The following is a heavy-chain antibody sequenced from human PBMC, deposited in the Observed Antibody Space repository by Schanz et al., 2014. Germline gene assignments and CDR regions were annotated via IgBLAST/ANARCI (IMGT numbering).Heavy chain of an antibody. D-gene: IGHD5-12*01. CDR2: IISILGIP. V-gene: IGHV1-69*09. CDR3: ARGPLGTSP. CDR1: GYTFTSDS. J-gene: IGHJ5*02. Sequence: QVQLVQSGAEVKKPGASVKVSCKASGYTFTSDSMHWVRQAPGQGLEWVGRIISILGIPNYAQKFQGRVTFTADKSTSTAYMELSSLKSEDTAVYYCARGPLGTSPWGQGSLVTVSS.